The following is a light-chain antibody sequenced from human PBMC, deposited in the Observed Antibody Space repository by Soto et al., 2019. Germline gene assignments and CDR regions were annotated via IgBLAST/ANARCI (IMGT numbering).Light chain of an antibody. J-gene: IGKJ1*01. CDR1: QTISSW. CDR2: KAS. V-gene: IGKV1-5*03. CDR3: HPYHSYWP. Sequence: DIQMTQSPSTLYGSVGDSVTITCRASQTISSWLAWYQQKPGKAPKLLIYKASTLKSGVPQRFSGSGSGTEFTLTISSLQTDDISTYYCHPYHSYWPFCQGTKVAIK.